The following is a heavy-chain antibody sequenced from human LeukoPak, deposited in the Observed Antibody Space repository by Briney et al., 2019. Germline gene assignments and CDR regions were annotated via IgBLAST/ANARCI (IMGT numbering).Heavy chain of an antibody. CDR3: ARVDGSQGPYYFDY. J-gene: IGHJ4*02. CDR1: GGSISSYY. V-gene: IGHV4-59*01. Sequence: SETLSLTCTASGGSISSYYWSWIRQPPGKGLEWIGYIYYSGSTNYNPSLKSRVTISVDTSKNQFSLKLSSVTAADTAVYYCARVDGSQGPYYFDYWGQGTLVTVSS. D-gene: IGHD1-1*01. CDR2: IYYSGST.